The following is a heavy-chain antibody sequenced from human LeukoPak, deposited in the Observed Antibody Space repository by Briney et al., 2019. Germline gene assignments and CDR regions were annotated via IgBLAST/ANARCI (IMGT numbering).Heavy chain of an antibody. Sequence: ASVTVSCKASGYTFTSYGISWVRQAPGQGFEWMGWISAYNGNTNYAQKFQGRVTMTTDTSTSTAYMELRSLRSDDTAVYYCARRIVGATTPFDYWGQGTLVTVSS. CDR1: GYTFTSYG. J-gene: IGHJ4*02. CDR2: ISAYNGNT. V-gene: IGHV1-18*01. CDR3: ARRIVGATTPFDY. D-gene: IGHD1-26*01.